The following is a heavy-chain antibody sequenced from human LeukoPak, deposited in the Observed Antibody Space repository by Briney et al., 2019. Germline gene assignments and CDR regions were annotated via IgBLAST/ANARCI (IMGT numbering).Heavy chain of an antibody. V-gene: IGHV4-61*02. J-gene: IGHJ4*02. Sequence: SETLSLTCTVSGGSISSGSYYWSWIRQPAGKGLEWIGRIYTSGSTNYNPSLKSRVTISVDTSKNQFSLKLSSVTAADMAVYYCARVFENWGQGTLVTVSS. CDR1: GGSISSGSYY. CDR2: IYTSGST. CDR3: ARVFEN.